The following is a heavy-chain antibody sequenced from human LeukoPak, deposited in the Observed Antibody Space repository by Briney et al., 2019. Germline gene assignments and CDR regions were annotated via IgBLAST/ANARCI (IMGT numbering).Heavy chain of an antibody. Sequence: GGSLRLSCAASGFTFSDYYMSWIRQAPGKGLEWVSYISSSGSTIYYADSVKGRFTISRDNSKNTLYLQMGSLRAEDMAVYYCASSRGGNYDYWGQGTLVTVSS. CDR3: ASSRGGNYDY. CDR2: ISSSGSTI. CDR1: GFTFSDYY. D-gene: IGHD1-26*01. J-gene: IGHJ4*02. V-gene: IGHV3-11*04.